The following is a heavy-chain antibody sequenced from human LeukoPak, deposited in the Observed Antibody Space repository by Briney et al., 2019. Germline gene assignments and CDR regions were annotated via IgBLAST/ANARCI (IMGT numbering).Heavy chain of an antibody. Sequence: QPGGSLRLSCAASGFTVSSNYMSWVRQAPGKGLEWVSVIYSGGSTYYADSVKGRFTISRDNSKNTLYLQMNSLRAEDTAVYYCAKDWWELQNYFDYWGQGTLVTVSS. D-gene: IGHD1-26*01. CDR3: AKDWWELQNYFDY. CDR2: IYSGGST. J-gene: IGHJ4*02. V-gene: IGHV3-66*01. CDR1: GFTVSSNY.